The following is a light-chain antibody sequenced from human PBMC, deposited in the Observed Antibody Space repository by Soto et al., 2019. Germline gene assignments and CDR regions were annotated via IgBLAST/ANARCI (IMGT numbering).Light chain of an antibody. V-gene: IGKV1-17*01. CDR2: AAS. CDR3: LQHNNFPLT. J-gene: IGKJ4*01. Sequence: DIQMTQSPPSLYASVGDRVTITCRASQGIKKDLGWYQQKPGTAPKRLIYAASSLQSGVPSRFSGTGSWTEFTLTISSLQPEDFATYYCLQHNNFPLTFGGGTKVEIK. CDR1: QGIKKD.